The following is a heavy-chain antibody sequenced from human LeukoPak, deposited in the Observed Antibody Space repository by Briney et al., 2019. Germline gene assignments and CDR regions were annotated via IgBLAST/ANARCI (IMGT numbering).Heavy chain of an antibody. J-gene: IGHJ3*02. D-gene: IGHD2-2*01. CDR1: GFTFSSYG. CDR2: IRYDGSNK. Sequence: GGSLRLSCAASGFTFSSYGMHWVRQAPGKGLEWVAFIRYDGSNKYYADFVKGRFTISRDNSKNTLYLQMNSLRAEDTAVYYCAKDPRSQLPSAFDIWGQGTMVTVSS. CDR3: AKDPRSQLPSAFDI. V-gene: IGHV3-30*02.